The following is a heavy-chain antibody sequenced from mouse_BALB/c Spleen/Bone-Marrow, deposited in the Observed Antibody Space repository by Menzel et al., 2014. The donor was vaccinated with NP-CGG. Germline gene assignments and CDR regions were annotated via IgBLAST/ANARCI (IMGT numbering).Heavy chain of an antibody. V-gene: IGHV2-9*02. Sequence: QVQLKDSGPGLVAPSQNLSITCTVSGFSLTNYGVHWIRQPPGKGLEWLGIIXAGGSTNYNSALMSRLSISKDNSKSQVFFKMNSLQTDDTAIYYCATYDYDGRFDYWGQGTTLTVSS. CDR3: ATYDYDGRFDY. CDR2: IXAGGST. J-gene: IGHJ2*01. D-gene: IGHD2-4*01. CDR1: GFSLTNYG.